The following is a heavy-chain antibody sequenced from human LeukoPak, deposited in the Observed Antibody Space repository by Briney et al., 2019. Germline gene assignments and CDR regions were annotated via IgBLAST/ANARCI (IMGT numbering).Heavy chain of an antibody. CDR2: IYYSGST. Sequence: SQTLSLTCTVSGGSMSFFYRSWIRQPPGKGLEWIAYIYYSGSTSYNPSLKSRVTILVDTSNNQFSLKLNSVTAADTAVYYCARHVGGGSSTGFDIWGQGTLVTVSS. CDR1: GGSMSFFY. V-gene: IGHV4-59*08. J-gene: IGHJ4*02. CDR3: ARHVGGGSSTGFDI. D-gene: IGHD2-2*01.